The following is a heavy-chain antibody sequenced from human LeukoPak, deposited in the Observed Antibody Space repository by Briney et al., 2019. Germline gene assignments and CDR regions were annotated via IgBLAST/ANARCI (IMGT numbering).Heavy chain of an antibody. CDR2: ISSSSSYI. CDR1: GFTFSSYR. Sequence: GGSLRLSCAASGFTFSSYRMNWVRQAAGKGLEWVSSISSSSSYIYYADSVKGRFTISRDNAKNSLYLQMNSLRAEDTAVYYCARDGRVGYYGSGSYYKGGFVDYWGQGTLVTVSS. CDR3: ARDGRVGYYGSGSYYKGGFVDY. J-gene: IGHJ4*02. V-gene: IGHV3-21*01. D-gene: IGHD3-10*01.